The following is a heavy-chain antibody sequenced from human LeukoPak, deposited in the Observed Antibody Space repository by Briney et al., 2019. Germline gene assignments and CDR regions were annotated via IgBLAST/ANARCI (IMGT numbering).Heavy chain of an antibody. CDR3: ARVVYSSTNWFDP. V-gene: IGHV4-30-4*08. J-gene: IGHJ5*02. CDR1: GGSISSGDYY. CDR2: IYYSGST. D-gene: IGHD6-13*01. Sequence: PSETLSLTCTVSGGSISSGDYYWSWIRQPPGKGLEWIGYIYYSGSTYYNPSLKSRVTISVDTSKNQFSLKLSSVTAADTAVYYCARVVYSSTNWFDPWGQGTLVTVSS.